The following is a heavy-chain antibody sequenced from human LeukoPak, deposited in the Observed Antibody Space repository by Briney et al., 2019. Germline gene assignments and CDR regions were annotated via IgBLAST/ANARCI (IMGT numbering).Heavy chain of an antibody. J-gene: IGHJ4*02. Sequence: SETLSLTCTVSGGSISSSSYYWGWIRQPPGKGLEWIGSIYYSGSTYYNPSLKSRVTISVDTSKNQFSLKLSSVTAADTAVYYCARQVRADSFGTYYYGSGSRGSFDYWGQGTLVTVSS. CDR2: IYYSGST. D-gene: IGHD3-10*01. CDR1: GGSISSSSYY. CDR3: ARQVRADSFGTYYYGSGSRGSFDY. V-gene: IGHV4-39*01.